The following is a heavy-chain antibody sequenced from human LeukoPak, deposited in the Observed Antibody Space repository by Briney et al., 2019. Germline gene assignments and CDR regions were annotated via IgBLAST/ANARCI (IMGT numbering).Heavy chain of an antibody. CDR1: GGSFSGYY. CDR2: INHSGST. CDR3: ARDRYYYGSGRFYYYYGMDV. V-gene: IGHV4-34*01. Sequence: SETLSLTCAVYGGSFSGYYWSWIRQPPGKGLEWIGEINHSGSTNYNPSLKSRVTVSVDTSKNQFSLKLSSVTAADTAVYYCARDRYYYGSGRFYYYYGMDVWGQGTTVTVSS. D-gene: IGHD3-10*01. J-gene: IGHJ6*02.